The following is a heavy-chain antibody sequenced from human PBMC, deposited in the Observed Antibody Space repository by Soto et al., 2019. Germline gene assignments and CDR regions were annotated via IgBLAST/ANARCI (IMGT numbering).Heavy chain of an antibody. J-gene: IGHJ5*02. CDR2: ISGSGGST. CDR1: GFTFSSYD. Sequence: GGSLRLSCAGSGFTFSSYDMSWVRQAPGKGLEWVSAISGSGGSTYYADSVKGRFTISRDNSKNTLYLQMNSLRAEDTAVYYCAKVQGIVVVPAAYNWFDPWGQGTLVTVS. CDR3: AKVQGIVVVPAAYNWFDP. D-gene: IGHD2-2*01. V-gene: IGHV3-23*01.